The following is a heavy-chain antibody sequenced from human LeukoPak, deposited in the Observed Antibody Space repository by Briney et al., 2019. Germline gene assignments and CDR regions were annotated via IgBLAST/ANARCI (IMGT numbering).Heavy chain of an antibody. V-gene: IGHV3-23*01. CDR3: ARGVPAAMGYFQR. Sequence: GGSLRLSCAASGVTFSSYAMSWARQAPGKGLEWVSAITNSGGSTYYADSVKGRFTISRDNSKNTLYLQMNSLRAEDTAVYYCARGVPAAMGYFQRWGQGTLVTVSS. D-gene: IGHD2-2*01. CDR1: GVTFSSYA. CDR2: ITNSGGST. J-gene: IGHJ1*01.